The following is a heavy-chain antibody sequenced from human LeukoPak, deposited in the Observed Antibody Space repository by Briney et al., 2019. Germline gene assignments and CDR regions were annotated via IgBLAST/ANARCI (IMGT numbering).Heavy chain of an antibody. CDR2: ISGSGVST. Sequence: GGSLRLSCAASGFTFSSYAMSWVRQAPGKGLEWVSAISGSGVSTCYADSVKGRFTISRDNSKNTLYLQMNSLRAEDTAVYYCAKDCSSTSCPTSDYWGQGTLVTVSS. V-gene: IGHV3-23*01. CDR1: GFTFSSYA. J-gene: IGHJ4*02. CDR3: AKDCSSTSCPTSDY. D-gene: IGHD2-2*01.